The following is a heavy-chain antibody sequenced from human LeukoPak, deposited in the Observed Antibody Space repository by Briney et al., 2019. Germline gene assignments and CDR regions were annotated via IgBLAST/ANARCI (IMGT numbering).Heavy chain of an antibody. Sequence: ASVQVSCKASGYTFTSYGISWVRQAPGQGLEWMGWISANDGNTDYPQELQGRVTMTTDTSTSTAYMELRSLRSDDTAVYYCARESHVTREDYWGQGTLVTVSS. CDR2: ISANDGNT. V-gene: IGHV1-18*01. D-gene: IGHD3-10*01. J-gene: IGHJ4*02. CDR1: GYTFTSYG. CDR3: ARESHVTREDY.